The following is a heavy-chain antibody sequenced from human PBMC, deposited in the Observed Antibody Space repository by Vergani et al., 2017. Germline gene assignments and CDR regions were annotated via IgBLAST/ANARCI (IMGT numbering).Heavy chain of an antibody. Sequence: QVQLVQSGAEVKKPGSSVKVSCKASGGTFSSYAISWVRQAPGQGLEWMGGIIPIFGTANYAQKFQGRVTITADESTSTAYMELSSLRSEDTAVYYCARARPTDYYGSGKTRGPRNFDYWGQGTLVTVSS. J-gene: IGHJ4*02. V-gene: IGHV1-69*01. CDR1: GGTFSSYA. D-gene: IGHD3-10*01. CDR3: ARARPTDYYGSGKTRGPRNFDY. CDR2: IIPIFGTA.